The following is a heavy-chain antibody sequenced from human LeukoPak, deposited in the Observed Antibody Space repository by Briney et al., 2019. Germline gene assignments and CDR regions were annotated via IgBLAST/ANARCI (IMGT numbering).Heavy chain of an antibody. V-gene: IGHV3-21*01. CDR1: GFTFSSYS. CDR3: GRGPPHYLEWLLYSDY. Sequence: GGSLSLSCAASGFTFSSYSMNWVRQAPGKGLGWVSSISSSSSYIYYADSVKGRFTISRDNAKNSLYLQMNSLRAEDTAAYYCGRGPPHYLEWLLYSDYWGQGTLVTVSS. J-gene: IGHJ4*02. D-gene: IGHD3-3*01. CDR2: ISSSSSYI.